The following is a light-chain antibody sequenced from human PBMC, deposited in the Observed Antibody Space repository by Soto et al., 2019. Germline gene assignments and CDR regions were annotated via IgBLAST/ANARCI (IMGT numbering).Light chain of an antibody. J-gene: IGKJ4*01. Sequence: EIVLTQSPATLSSSPGERATLSCRASQSVSSYLAWYQQKPGQAPRLLIYDASNRATGIPARFSGSGSGTDFTLTISSLEPEDFAVYYCQQRSEWPLTFGGGTKVDIK. CDR2: DAS. V-gene: IGKV3-11*01. CDR3: QQRSEWPLT. CDR1: QSVSSY.